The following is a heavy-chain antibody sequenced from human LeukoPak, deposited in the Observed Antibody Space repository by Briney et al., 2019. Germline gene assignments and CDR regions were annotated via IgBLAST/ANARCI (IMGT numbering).Heavy chain of an antibody. J-gene: IGHJ4*02. D-gene: IGHD3-16*02. CDR3: TTDYYDYVWGSYRPDY. CDR2: IKSKTDGETT. Sequence: GGSLRLSCAASGFTFSSHSMTWVRQAPGQGLEWVARIKSKTDGETTDYAAPVKGRFTISRDDSKNTLYLQMNSLKTEDTAVYYCTTDYYDYVWGSYRPDYWGQGTLVTVSS. V-gene: IGHV3-15*01. CDR1: GFTFSSHS.